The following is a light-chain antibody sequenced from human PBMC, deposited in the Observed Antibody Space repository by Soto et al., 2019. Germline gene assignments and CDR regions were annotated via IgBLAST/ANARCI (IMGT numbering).Light chain of an antibody. CDR2: GAS. J-gene: IGKJ1*01. Sequence: EIVMTQSPATLSVSPGERATLSCRASQSVNIHLAWYQQKPGQAPRLLIYGASSRATGIPDRFSGSGSGTEFTLTISSLQPDDFATYYCQHYNSYSEAFGQGTKVDIK. V-gene: IGKV3D-15*01. CDR3: QHYNSYSEA. CDR1: QSVNIH.